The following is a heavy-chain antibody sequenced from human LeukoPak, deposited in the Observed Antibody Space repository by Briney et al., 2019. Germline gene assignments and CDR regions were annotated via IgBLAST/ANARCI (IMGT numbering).Heavy chain of an antibody. V-gene: IGHV1-18*01. Sequence: PRASVKVSCKASGYTFTTYAIAWVRQAPGQGLEWMVFISAYNGHTNYAQKFQGRVTVTIDTSTSTAYMELGSLRSDDTAVYYGARVPTNWGYGRRAFDYWGQGTVVTVSP. CDR1: GYTFTTYA. J-gene: IGHJ4*02. CDR3: ARVPTNWGYGRRAFDY. D-gene: IGHD7-27*01. CDR2: ISAYNGHT.